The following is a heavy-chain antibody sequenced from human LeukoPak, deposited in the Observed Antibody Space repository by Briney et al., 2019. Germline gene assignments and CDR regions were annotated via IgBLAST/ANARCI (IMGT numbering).Heavy chain of an antibody. D-gene: IGHD3-10*01. Sequence: SETLSLTCTVSGGSISSSSYYWGWIRQPPGKGLEWIGSIYYSGSTYYNPSLKSRVTISVDTSKNQFSLKLSSVTAAGTAVYYCARWRWFGELTYFDYWGQGTLVTVSS. V-gene: IGHV4-39*07. CDR2: IYYSGST. CDR1: GGSISSSSYY. CDR3: ARWRWFGELTYFDY. J-gene: IGHJ4*02.